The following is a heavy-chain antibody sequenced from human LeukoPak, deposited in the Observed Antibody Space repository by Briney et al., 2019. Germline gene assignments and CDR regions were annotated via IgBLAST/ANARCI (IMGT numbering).Heavy chain of an antibody. D-gene: IGHD1-26*01. CDR2: INHSGST. V-gene: IGHV4-34*01. Sequence: PSETLSLTCAAYGGPFSAYYWSWIRQPPGKGLEWIWEINHSGSTNYNPSPKSRTTISVDKSKNQFSLNLSSVTAPDAAVYYCARVYSYHWEIQYDAFDIWGQGTMVTVSS. CDR1: GGPFSAYY. CDR3: ARVYSYHWEIQYDAFDI. J-gene: IGHJ3*02.